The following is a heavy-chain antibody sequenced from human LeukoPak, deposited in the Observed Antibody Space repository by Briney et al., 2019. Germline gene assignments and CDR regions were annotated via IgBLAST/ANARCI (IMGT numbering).Heavy chain of an antibody. CDR1: GYTFTSYG. D-gene: IGHD3-9*01. CDR2: ISAYSGNT. Sequence: GASVKVSCKASGYTFTSYGISWVRQATGQGLEWMGWISAYSGNTNYAQKLQGRVTMTTDTSTSTAYMELRSLRSDDTAVYYCARGSYDILTGYFNWFDPWGQGTLVTVSS. J-gene: IGHJ5*02. V-gene: IGHV1-18*04. CDR3: ARGSYDILTGYFNWFDP.